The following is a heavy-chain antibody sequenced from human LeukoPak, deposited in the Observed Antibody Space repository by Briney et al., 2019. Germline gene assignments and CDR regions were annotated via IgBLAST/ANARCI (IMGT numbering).Heavy chain of an antibody. V-gene: IGHV1-8*01. CDR1: GYSFTRYD. J-gene: IGHJ6*02. Sequence: ASVKVSCKASGYSFTRYDINWVRQATGQGLEWMGWMNPKSGNTGYAQKFQGRVTMTRNTSISTAYMELSSLRSEDTAVYYCARGSFWSVNDGMDVWGQGTTVTVSS. CDR2: MNPKSGNT. D-gene: IGHD3-3*01. CDR3: ARGSFWSVNDGMDV.